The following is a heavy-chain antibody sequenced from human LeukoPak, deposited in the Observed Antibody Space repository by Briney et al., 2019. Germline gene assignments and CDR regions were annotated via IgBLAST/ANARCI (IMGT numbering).Heavy chain of an antibody. CDR1: GFTFTNYA. J-gene: IGHJ6*04. CDR2: ISGSGGST. V-gene: IGHV3-23*01. D-gene: IGHD5-18*01. Sequence: GGSLRLSCAASGFTFTNYAMSWVRQAPGKGLEWVSGISGSGGSTYYADSVKGRFTISRDNSRNTLYLQMNSLRAEDTAVYYCAQPTGIQPRGAMDVWGKGTTVTVFS. CDR3: AQPTGIQPRGAMDV.